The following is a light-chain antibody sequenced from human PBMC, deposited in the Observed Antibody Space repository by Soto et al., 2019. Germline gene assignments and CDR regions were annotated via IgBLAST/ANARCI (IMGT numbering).Light chain of an antibody. CDR3: SSYTSSSTLYV. CDR2: DVS. J-gene: IGLJ1*01. CDR1: SSDVGGYNY. V-gene: IGLV2-14*01. Sequence: QSALTQPASVSGSPGQSITISCTGTSSDVGGYNYVSWYQQHPGKAPKLIIYDVSNRPSWVSNRFSGSKSGNTASLTISGLQAEDEADYYCSSYTSSSTLYVFGTGTKLTVL.